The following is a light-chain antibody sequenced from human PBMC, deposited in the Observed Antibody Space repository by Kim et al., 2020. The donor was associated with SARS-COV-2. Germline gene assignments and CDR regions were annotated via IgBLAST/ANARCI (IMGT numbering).Light chain of an antibody. CDR1: QSVLYSSNNKNY. CDR3: QQYYSTPWT. CDR2: CAS. Sequence: IVMTQSPDSLAVSLGERATINCKSSQSVLYSSNNKNYLAWYQQKPGQPPKLLIYCASTRESGVPDRFSGSGSGTDFTLTISSLQAEDVAGYYCQQYYSTPWTFGQGTKVDIK. V-gene: IGKV4-1*01. J-gene: IGKJ1*01.